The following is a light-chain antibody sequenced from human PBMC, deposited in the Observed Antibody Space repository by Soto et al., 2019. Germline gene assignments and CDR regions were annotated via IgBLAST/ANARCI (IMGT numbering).Light chain of an antibody. CDR1: KNDIGVYDF. CDR2: EVV. J-gene: IGLJ1*01. CDR3: KSYAGSNTYV. V-gene: IGLV2-8*01. Sequence: QSVLTQPPSASGSPGQSVTISCTGTKNDIGVYDFVSWYQHHPGKAPRLIIYEVVQRPSGVPDRFSGSKSGNTASLTVSGLQAADEADYFCKSYAGSNTYVFRSGTKVTAL.